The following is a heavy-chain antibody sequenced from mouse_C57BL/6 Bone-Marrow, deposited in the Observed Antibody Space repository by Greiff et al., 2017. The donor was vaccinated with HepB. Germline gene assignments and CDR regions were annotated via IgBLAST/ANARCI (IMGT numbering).Heavy chain of an antibody. CDR1: GFTFSDYY. CDR2: ISNGGGST. CDR3: ARREVLRDYAMDY. V-gene: IGHV5-12*01. J-gene: IGHJ4*01. Sequence: DVMLVESGGGLVQPGGSLKLSCAASGFTFSDYYMYWVRQTPEKRLEWVAYISNGGGSTYYPDTVKGRFTISRDNAKNTLYLQMSRLKSEDTAMYYCARREVLRDYAMDYWGQGTSVTVSS. D-gene: IGHD1-1*01.